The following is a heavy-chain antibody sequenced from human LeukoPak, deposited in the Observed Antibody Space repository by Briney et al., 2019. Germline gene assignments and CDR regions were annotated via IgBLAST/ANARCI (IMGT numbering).Heavy chain of an antibody. CDR2: IYYSGST. V-gene: IGHV4-30-4*08. J-gene: IGHJ4*02. CDR3: ARAPASYTVDY. D-gene: IGHD2-2*02. CDR1: GGSISSGDYY. Sequence: PSQTLSLTCTVSGGSISSGDYYWGWIRQPPGKGLEWIGYIYYSGSTYYNPSLKSRVTISVDTSKNQFSLKLSSVTAADTAVYYCARAPASYTVDYWGQGTLVTVSS.